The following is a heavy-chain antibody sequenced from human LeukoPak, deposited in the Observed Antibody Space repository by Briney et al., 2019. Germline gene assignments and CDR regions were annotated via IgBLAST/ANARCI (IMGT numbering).Heavy chain of an antibody. V-gene: IGHV3-9*01. D-gene: IGHD3-10*01. Sequence: PGGSLRLSCIASGFTFDDYAMHWVRHAPGKGLEWVSGISWNSGSIGYADSVRGRFTISRDNSKNTLYLQMNSLRAEDTAVYYCAKSFWWFGEFSPFDYWGQGTLVTVSS. CDR2: ISWNSGSI. CDR1: GFTFDDYA. J-gene: IGHJ4*02. CDR3: AKSFWWFGEFSPFDY.